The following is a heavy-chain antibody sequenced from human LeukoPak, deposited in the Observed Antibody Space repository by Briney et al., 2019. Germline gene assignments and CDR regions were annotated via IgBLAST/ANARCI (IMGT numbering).Heavy chain of an antibody. CDR1: GGSISSSIYY. V-gene: IGHV4-39*07. CDR2: IYYSGST. D-gene: IGHD4-17*01. Sequence: SSETLSLTCTVSGGSISSSIYYWGWIRQPPGKGLEWIGSIYYSGSTYYNPSLKSRVTISVDTSKNQFSLKLSSVTAADTAVYYCTRGNYGDEDAFDIWGQGTMVTVSS. J-gene: IGHJ3*02. CDR3: TRGNYGDEDAFDI.